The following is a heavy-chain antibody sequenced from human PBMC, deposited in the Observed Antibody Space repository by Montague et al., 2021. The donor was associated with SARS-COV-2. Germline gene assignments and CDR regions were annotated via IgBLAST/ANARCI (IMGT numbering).Heavy chain of an antibody. D-gene: IGHD3-22*01. J-gene: IGHJ6*02. CDR1: GASIRSNTFF. CDR2: IYYSGST. Sequence: SETLSLTCTVSGASIRSNTFFWAWIRQSPGKGLEWIGSIYYSGSTYYNPSLKSRVTISVDTSKNQFSLKLSSVTAADTAVYYCARDTRITMIVVVQGYGMDVWGQGTTVTVSS. CDR3: ARDTRITMIVVVQGYGMDV. V-gene: IGHV4-39*07.